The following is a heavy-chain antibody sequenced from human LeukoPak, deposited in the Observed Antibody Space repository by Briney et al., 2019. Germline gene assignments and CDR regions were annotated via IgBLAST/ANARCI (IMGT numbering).Heavy chain of an antibody. Sequence: GGSLRLSCAASGFTFSNAWMSWVRQAPGKGLEWVGRIKSKTDGGTTDYAAPVKGRFTISRDDSKNTLYLQMNSLKTEDTAVYSCTTVCERDTMIVVVITKHWGQGTLVTVSS. CDR3: TTVCERDTMIVVVITKH. D-gene: IGHD3-22*01. J-gene: IGHJ4*02. V-gene: IGHV3-15*01. CDR1: GFTFSNAW. CDR2: IKSKTDGGTT.